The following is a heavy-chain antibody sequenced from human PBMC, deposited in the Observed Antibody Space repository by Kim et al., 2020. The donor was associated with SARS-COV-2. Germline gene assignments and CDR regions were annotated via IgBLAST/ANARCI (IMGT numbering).Heavy chain of an antibody. V-gene: IGHV4-39*01. CDR1: GGSISSSSYY. CDR2: IYYSGST. J-gene: IGHJ6*02. CDR3: ARQPMTTVFYYYYYGMDV. Sequence: SETLSLTCTVSGGSISSSSYYWGWIRQPPGKGLEWIGSIYYSGSTYYNPSLKSRVTISVDTSKNQFSLKLSSVTAADTAVYYCARQPMTTVFYYYYYGMDVWGQGTTVTVSS. D-gene: IGHD4-17*01.